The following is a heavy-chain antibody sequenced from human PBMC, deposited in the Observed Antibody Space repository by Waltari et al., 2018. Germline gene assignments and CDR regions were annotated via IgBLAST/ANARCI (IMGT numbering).Heavy chain of an antibody. Sequence: QLQLQESGPGLVKPSETLSLTCTVSGGSISSSSYYWGWIRQPPGKGLAWIGSIYYSGSTYYNPSLKSRVTISGDTSKNQFSLKLSSVTAADTAVYYCARVPYYDYVWGSYRQDDYFDYWGQGTLVTVSS. V-gene: IGHV4-39*01. CDR2: IYYSGST. CDR1: GGSISSSSYY. D-gene: IGHD3-16*02. CDR3: ARVPYYDYVWGSYRQDDYFDY. J-gene: IGHJ4*02.